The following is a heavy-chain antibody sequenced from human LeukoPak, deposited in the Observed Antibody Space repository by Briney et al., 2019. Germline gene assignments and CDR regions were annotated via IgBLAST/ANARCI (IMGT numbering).Heavy chain of an antibody. Sequence: PGGSLRLSCAASGFTFSSYWMSWVRQAPGKGLEWVANIKQDGSGKYYVDSVKGRFTISRDNAKNSLYLQMNSLRAEDTAVYYCAREGTIFGVVKGYYYMDVWGKGTTVTVSS. J-gene: IGHJ6*03. D-gene: IGHD3-3*01. V-gene: IGHV3-7*01. CDR1: GFTFSSYW. CDR3: AREGTIFGVVKGYYYMDV. CDR2: IKQDGSGK.